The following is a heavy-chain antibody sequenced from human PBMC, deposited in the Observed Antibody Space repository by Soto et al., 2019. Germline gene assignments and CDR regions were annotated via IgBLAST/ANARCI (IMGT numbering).Heavy chain of an antibody. CDR3: ASVYYDYVWGSYHYYYGMDV. J-gene: IGHJ6*02. D-gene: IGHD3-16*01. CDR2: IIPIFGTA. V-gene: IGHV1-69*01. CDR1: GGTFSSYA. Sequence: QVQLVQSGAEVKKPGSSVKVSCKASGGTFSSYAISWVRQAPGQGLEWMGGIIPIFGTANYAQKFQGRVTITADESTSTAYMELSSRRSEDTAVYYCASVYYDYVWGSYHYYYGMDVWGQGTTVTVSS.